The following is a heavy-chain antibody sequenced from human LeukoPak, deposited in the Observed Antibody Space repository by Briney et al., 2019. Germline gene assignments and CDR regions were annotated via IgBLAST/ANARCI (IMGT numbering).Heavy chain of an antibody. CDR1: GFTFSSYG. D-gene: IGHD3-22*01. J-gene: IGHJ4*02. CDR2: IWYDGSNK. CDR3: ARDGFSDSSGYLVAYYFDY. Sequence: GGSLRLSCAASGFTFSSYGMHWVRQAPGKGLEWVAVIWYDGSNKYYADSVKGRFTISRDNSKNTLYLQMNSLRAEDTAVYYCARDGFSDSSGYLVAYYFDYWGQGTLVTVSS. V-gene: IGHV3-33*01.